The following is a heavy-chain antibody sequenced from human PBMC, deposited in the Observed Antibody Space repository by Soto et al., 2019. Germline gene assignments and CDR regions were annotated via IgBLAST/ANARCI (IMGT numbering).Heavy chain of an antibody. Sequence: QVQLQESGPGLVKPSQTLSLTCTVSGGSISSGGYYWSWIRQHPGKGLEWIGYIYYNGSTYYNPSLKSRVTISVDTSKNQFSLKLSSVTAADTAVYYCARGSSGGSPTTRARNAFDIWGQGTMVTVSS. J-gene: IGHJ3*02. V-gene: IGHV4-31*03. CDR1: GGSISSGGYY. CDR3: ARGSSGGSPTTRARNAFDI. D-gene: IGHD2-15*01. CDR2: IYYNGST.